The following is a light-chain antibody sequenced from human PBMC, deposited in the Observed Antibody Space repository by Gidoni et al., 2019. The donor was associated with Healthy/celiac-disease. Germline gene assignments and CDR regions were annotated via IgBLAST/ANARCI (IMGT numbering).Light chain of an antibody. V-gene: IGLV2-14*01. CDR2: EVS. Sequence: QSALTHPASVSRSPGQSFTLSCTGTISDVGGYNYVYWYHQHPGKAPNLMIYEVSNRPSGGSNRFSGSKSGNTSSLTISGRQAEDEADYYCSSYTSSSTLAYVFGTGTKVTVL. CDR3: SSYTSSSTLAYV. J-gene: IGLJ1*01. CDR1: ISDVGGYNY.